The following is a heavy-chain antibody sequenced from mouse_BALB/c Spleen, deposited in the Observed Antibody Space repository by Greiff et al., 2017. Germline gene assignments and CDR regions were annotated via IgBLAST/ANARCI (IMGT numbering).Heavy chain of an antibody. Sequence: EVQVVESGGGLVQPGGSRKLSCAASGFTFSSFGMHWVRQAPEKGLEWVAYISSGSSTIYYADTVKGRFTISRDNPKNTLFLQMSSLRSEDTALYYCARYYGYYPYFDYWGQGTTLTVSS. CDR3: ARYYGYYPYFDY. CDR1: GFTFSSFG. V-gene: IGHV5-17*02. J-gene: IGHJ2*01. CDR2: ISSGSSTI. D-gene: IGHD1-2*01.